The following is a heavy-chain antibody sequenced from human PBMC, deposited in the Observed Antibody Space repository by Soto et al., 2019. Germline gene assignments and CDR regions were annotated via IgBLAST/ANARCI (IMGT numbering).Heavy chain of an antibody. D-gene: IGHD2-21*02. CDR1: GFTFSSYW. V-gene: IGHV3-7*03. Sequence: EVQLVESGGGLVQPGGSLRLSCAASGFTFSSYWMSWVRQAPGKGLEWVANIKQDGSEKYYVDSVKGRFTISRDNAKNSLYLQMNSLRAEDTAVYYCARIRWVTANPAADFDYWVQGTLVTVSS. CDR2: IKQDGSEK. CDR3: ARIRWVTANPAADFDY. J-gene: IGHJ4*02.